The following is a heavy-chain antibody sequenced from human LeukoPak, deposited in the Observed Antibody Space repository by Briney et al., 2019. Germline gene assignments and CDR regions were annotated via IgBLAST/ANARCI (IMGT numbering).Heavy chain of an antibody. D-gene: IGHD6-19*01. CDR2: IIPIFGTA. V-gene: IGHV1-69*05. CDR1: GGTFSSYA. Sequence: SVKVSCKASGGTFSSYAIRWVRQAPGQGLEWMGRIIPIFGTANYAQKFQGRVTITTDESASTAYMELSSLRSEDTAVYYCASQGIAVAGTDYWGQGTLVTVSS. CDR3: ASQGIAVAGTDY. J-gene: IGHJ4*02.